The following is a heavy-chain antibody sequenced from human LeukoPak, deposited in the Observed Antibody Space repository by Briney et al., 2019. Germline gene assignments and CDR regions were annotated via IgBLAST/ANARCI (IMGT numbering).Heavy chain of an antibody. CDR3: ARADCSSSTCYLRRSWFDP. J-gene: IGHJ5*02. CDR1: GFTLSNYD. CDR2: ISTSSRYI. D-gene: IGHD2-2*01. Sequence: GGSLRLSCAASGFTLSNYDMNWVRQAPGKGLVWVSSISTSSRYIYYKDSVRGRFTISRDDAKNSLYLEMNSLRAEDTAVYYCARADCSSSTCYLRRSWFDPWGQGTLVTVSS. V-gene: IGHV3-21*01.